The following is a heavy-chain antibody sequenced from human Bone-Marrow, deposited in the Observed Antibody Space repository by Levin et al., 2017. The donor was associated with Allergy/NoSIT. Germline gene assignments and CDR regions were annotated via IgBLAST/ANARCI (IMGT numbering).Heavy chain of an antibody. CDR3: ARNIGDVWSGQTH. V-gene: IGHV4-59*01. CDR1: GGSISSYY. CDR2: IYYSGST. J-gene: IGHJ4*02. D-gene: IGHD3-3*01. Sequence: SETLSLTCTVSGGSISSYYWSWIRQPPGKGLEWIGYIYYSGSTNYNPSLKSRVTISVDTSKNQFSLKLSSVTAADTAVYYCARNIGDVWSGQTHWGQGTLVTVSS.